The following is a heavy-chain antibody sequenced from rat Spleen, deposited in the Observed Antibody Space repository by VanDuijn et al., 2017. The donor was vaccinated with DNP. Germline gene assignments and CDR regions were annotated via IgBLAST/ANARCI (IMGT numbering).Heavy chain of an antibody. V-gene: IGHV5-29*01. CDR1: GFTFSDYY. CDR2: ISYDGSST. Sequence: EVQLVESDGGLVQPGRSLKLSCAASGFTFSDYYMAWVRQAPTKGLEWVATISYDGSSTYYRDSVKGRFTISRDNAKSTLYLQMNSLRSEDTATYYCAAHTTGPFDYWGQGVMVTVSS. J-gene: IGHJ2*01. CDR3: AAHTTGPFDY. D-gene: IGHD1-6*01.